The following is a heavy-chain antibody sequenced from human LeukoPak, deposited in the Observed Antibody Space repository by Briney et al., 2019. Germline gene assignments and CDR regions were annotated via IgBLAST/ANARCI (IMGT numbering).Heavy chain of an antibody. V-gene: IGHV3-48*02. Sequence: GGSLRLSCAASGFTFHFYSMTWVRQAPGKGLEWVSYISSRSSTIYYTDSVKGRFTVSRENAKNSLNLQMNSLRDEDTPVYYCARDLGATLPYFDYWGQGTLVTVSS. CDR1: GFTFHFYS. CDR3: ARDLGATLPYFDY. J-gene: IGHJ4*02. CDR2: ISSRSSTI. D-gene: IGHD1-26*01.